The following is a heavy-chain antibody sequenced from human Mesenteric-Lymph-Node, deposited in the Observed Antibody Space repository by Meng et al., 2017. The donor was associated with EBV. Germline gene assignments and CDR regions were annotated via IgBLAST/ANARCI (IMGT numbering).Heavy chain of an antibody. CDR2: SNHRGDT. CDR1: GTSYSAYY. CDR3: ARATNTHFLGH. J-gene: IGHJ4*02. D-gene: IGHD3-16*01. V-gene: IGHV4-34*02. Sequence: HVELSEWGEGHCQRAETLFLNCAFYGTSYSAYYLCGIRHSPGTGLEWIGESNHRGDTTYSPSLKSRVTISVDTSKSQFLLNLRYVTAAETAVYFCARATNTHFLGHWGQGTLVTVSS.